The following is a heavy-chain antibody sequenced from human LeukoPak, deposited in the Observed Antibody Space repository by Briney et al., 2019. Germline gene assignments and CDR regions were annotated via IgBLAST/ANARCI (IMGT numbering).Heavy chain of an antibody. V-gene: IGHV4-34*01. D-gene: IGHD3-10*01. CDR2: INHSGST. CDR1: GGSISSYY. Sequence: PSETLSLTCTVSGGSISSYYWSWIRQPPGKGLEWIGEINHSGSTNYNPSLKSRVTISVDTSKNQFSLKLSSVTAADTAVYYCARSLRFGPPGWFDPWGQGTLVTVSS. J-gene: IGHJ5*02. CDR3: ARSLRFGPPGWFDP.